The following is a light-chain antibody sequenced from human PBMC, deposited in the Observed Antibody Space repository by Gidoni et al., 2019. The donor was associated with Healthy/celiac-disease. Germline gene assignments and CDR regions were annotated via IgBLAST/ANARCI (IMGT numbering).Light chain of an antibody. CDR3: QQYNSYWT. Sequence: SQSISSWLAWYQQKPGKAPKLLIYKASSLESGVPSRFSGSGSGTEFTLTISSLQPDDFATYYCQQYNSYWTFGQGTKVEIK. CDR1: QSISSW. CDR2: KAS. J-gene: IGKJ1*01. V-gene: IGKV1-5*03.